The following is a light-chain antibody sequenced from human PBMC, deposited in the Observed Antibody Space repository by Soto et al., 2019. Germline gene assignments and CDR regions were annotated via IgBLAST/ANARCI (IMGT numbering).Light chain of an antibody. CDR3: QQYNNWPPLT. V-gene: IGKV4-1*01. CDR2: WAS. CDR1: QSVLSSSNNKNY. Sequence: DIVMTQSPDSLAVSLGERATINCKSSQSVLSSSNNKNYLAWYQQKPGQPPKLLIYWASTRESGVPDRFSGSGSGTEFTLTISSLQSEDFAVYYCQQYNNWPPLTFGQGTRLEIK. J-gene: IGKJ5*01.